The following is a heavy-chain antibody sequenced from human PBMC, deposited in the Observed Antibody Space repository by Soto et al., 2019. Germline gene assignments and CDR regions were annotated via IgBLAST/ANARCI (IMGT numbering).Heavy chain of an antibody. J-gene: IGHJ5*02. CDR1: GFTFSDYA. V-gene: IGHV3-23*01. Sequence: GGSLRLSCAAAGFTFSDYAMNWVRQAPGKGLEWVSAISGSGANTYYADSVKGRFTISRDNSKNMLYLQMNSLRDEDTAVYYCANGRFLEWLLPDNWFDPWGQGTPVTVSS. D-gene: IGHD3-3*01. CDR2: ISGSGANT. CDR3: ANGRFLEWLLPDNWFDP.